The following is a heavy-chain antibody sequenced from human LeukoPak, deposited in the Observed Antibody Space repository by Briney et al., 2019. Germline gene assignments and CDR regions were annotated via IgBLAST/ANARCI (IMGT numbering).Heavy chain of an antibody. CDR1: GGSISSGGYY. V-gene: IGHV4-31*03. J-gene: IGHJ4*02. CDR2: IYYSGST. D-gene: IGHD3-10*01. CDR3: ARTSLSVRGVFDY. Sequence: SQTLSLTCTVSGGSISSGGYYWSWVRQHPGKGLEWIGYIYYSGSTYYNPSLKSRVTISVDTSKNQFSLKLSSVTAADTAVYYCARTSLSVRGVFDYWGQGTLVTVSS.